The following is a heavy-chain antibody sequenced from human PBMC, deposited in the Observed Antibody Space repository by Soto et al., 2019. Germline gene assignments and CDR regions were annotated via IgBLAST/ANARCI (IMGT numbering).Heavy chain of an antibody. CDR1: GGSISSGVYS. V-gene: IGHV4-30-2*01. D-gene: IGHD5-12*01. J-gene: IGHJ4*02. CDR2: IYHSGST. CDR3: ARADGGGYGRETFDY. Sequence: TLSLTCAVSGGSISSGVYSWSWIRQPPGKGLEWIGYIYHSGSTYYNPSLKSRVTISVDRSKNQFSLYLQMSSLRAEDTAVYYCARADGGGYGRETFDYWGQGTLVTVSS.